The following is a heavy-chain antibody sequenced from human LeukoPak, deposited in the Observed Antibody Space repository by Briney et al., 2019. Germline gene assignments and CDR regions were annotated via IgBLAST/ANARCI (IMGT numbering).Heavy chain of an antibody. CDR2: INPNSGGT. J-gene: IGHJ4*02. V-gene: IGHV1-2*02. CDR1: GYMFTDSY. Sequence: ASVKVSCKASGYMFTDSYMHWVRQAPGQGLEWMGWINPNSGGTNYAQKFQGRVTMTRDTSISTAYMELSRLRSDDTAVYYCSRDLDDSSAYHSEAFFDFWGQGTLVTVSS. D-gene: IGHD3-22*01. CDR3: SRDLDDSSAYHSEAFFDF.